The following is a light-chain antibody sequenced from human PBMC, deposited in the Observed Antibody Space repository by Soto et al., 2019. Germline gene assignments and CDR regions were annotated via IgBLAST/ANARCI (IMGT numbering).Light chain of an antibody. Sequence: EIVLTQSPGSLALSPGHTAALSCRASQHVRDEYLAWYQQRPGQAPRLLIYEASRRAADIPARFSVSGSGTGFILTITRLEPEDLAVYFSQQYGSSPYTFGQGTQLEI. CDR2: EAS. CDR1: QHVRDEY. V-gene: IGKV3-20*01. CDR3: QQYGSSPYT. J-gene: IGKJ2*01.